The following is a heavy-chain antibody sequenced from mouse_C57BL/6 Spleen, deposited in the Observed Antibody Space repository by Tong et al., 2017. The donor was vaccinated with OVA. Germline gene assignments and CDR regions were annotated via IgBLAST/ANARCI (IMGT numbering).Heavy chain of an antibody. CDR2: IYPGNGDT. CDR1: GYTFTSYN. V-gene: IGHV1-12*01. J-gene: IGHJ2*01. Sequence: VQLQQSGPELVKPGASVKMSCKASGYTFTSYNMHWVKQTPGQGLEWIGAIYPGNGDTSYNQKFKGKATLTADKSNSTAYMQLSSLTSEDSAVYYCARSVGDYFDYWGQGTTLTVSS. CDR3: ARSVGDYFDY. D-gene: IGHD6-1*01.